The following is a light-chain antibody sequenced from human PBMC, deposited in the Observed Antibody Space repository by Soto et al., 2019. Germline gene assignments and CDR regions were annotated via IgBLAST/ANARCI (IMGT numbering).Light chain of an antibody. CDR2: DVS. V-gene: IGKV1-5*01. J-gene: IGKJ1*01. Sequence: DIQMTQSPPTLSASVGDGVTITCRASQSMGTWLAWYQQKPGKAPKVLIYDVSTLKSGVPSRFSGSASATEFTLSISSLQPDDFATYYCQQYKSYWTFGQGTKVDI. CDR3: QQYKSYWT. CDR1: QSMGTW.